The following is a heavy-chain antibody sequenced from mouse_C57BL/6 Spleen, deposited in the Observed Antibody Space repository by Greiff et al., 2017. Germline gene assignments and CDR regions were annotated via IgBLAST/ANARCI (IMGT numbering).Heavy chain of an antibody. J-gene: IGHJ1*03. CDR3: ARRRVYDGYYGGYFDV. CDR1: GFTFSDYG. V-gene: IGHV5-17*01. D-gene: IGHD2-3*01. CDR2: ISSGSSTI. Sequence: EVQGVESGGGLVKPGGSLKLSCAASGFTFSDYGMHWVRQAPEKGLEWVAYISSGSSTIYYADTVKGRFTISRDNAKNTLFLQMTSLRSEDTAMYYCARRRVYDGYYGGYFDVWGTGTTVPVSS.